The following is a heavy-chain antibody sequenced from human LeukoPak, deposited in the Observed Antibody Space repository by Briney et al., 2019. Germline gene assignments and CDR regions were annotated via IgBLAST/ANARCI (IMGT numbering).Heavy chain of an antibody. CDR3: AKEATRVAVAVLGLFDY. D-gene: IGHD6-19*01. CDR1: GFTFSAYN. CDR2: ISGSSSAI. V-gene: IGHV3-48*01. J-gene: IGHJ4*02. Sequence: GGSLRLSCAASGFTFSAYNMIWVRQAPGKGLEWLSYISGSSSAIYYADSVQGRFTISRDNAKNSLSLQMSSLRVEDTAVYYCAKEATRVAVAVLGLFDYWGQGTLVTVSS.